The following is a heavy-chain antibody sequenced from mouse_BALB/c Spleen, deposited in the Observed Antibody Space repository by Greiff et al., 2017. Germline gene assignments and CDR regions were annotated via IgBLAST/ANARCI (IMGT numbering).Heavy chain of an antibody. CDR1: GFNIKDYY. Sequence: VQLQQSGAELVRSGASVKLSCTASGFNIKDYYMHWVKQRPEQGLEWIGWIDPENGDTEYAPKFQGKATMTADTSSNTAYLQLSSLTSEDTAVYYCARLGLRGSSYENYAMDYWGQGTSVTVSA. V-gene: IGHV14-4*02. CDR2: IDPENGDT. CDR3: ARLGLRGSSYENYAMDY. D-gene: IGHD1-1*01. J-gene: IGHJ4*01.